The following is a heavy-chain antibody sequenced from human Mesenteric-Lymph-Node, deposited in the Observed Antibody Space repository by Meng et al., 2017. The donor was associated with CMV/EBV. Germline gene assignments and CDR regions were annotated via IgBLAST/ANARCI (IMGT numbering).Heavy chain of an antibody. Sequence: ESLRLSCTVSGYSISSGYYWGWIRQPPGKGLEWIGSIYHSGSTYYNPSLKSRVTISVDTSKNQFSLKLSSVTAADTAVYYCARVGGYSYDYYYYYGMDVWGQGTTVTVSS. D-gene: IGHD5-18*01. CDR3: ARVGGYSYDYYYYYGMDV. CDR2: IYHSGST. V-gene: IGHV4-38-2*02. J-gene: IGHJ6*02. CDR1: GYSISSGYY.